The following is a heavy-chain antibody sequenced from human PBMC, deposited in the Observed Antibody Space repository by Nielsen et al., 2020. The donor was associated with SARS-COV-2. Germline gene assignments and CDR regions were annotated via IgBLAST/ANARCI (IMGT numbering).Heavy chain of an antibody. CDR3: ARGSDSSSPIDY. V-gene: IGHV3-21*01. J-gene: IGHJ4*02. D-gene: IGHD6-13*01. Sequence: GESLKISCAASGFTFSSYSMNWVRQAPGKGLEWVSSISSGSSYIYYADSVKGRFTISRDNAKNSLYLQMSSLRVEDTAVYYCARGSDSSSPIDYWGQGTLVTVSS. CDR1: GFTFSSYS. CDR2: ISSGSSYI.